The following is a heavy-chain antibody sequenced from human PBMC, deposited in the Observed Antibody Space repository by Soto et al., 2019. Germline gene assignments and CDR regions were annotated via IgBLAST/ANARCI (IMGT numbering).Heavy chain of an antibody. Sequence: QVQLVESGGGVVQPGRSLRLSCAASGFMFSNHGMHWVRQAPGKGLEWVAVIWSDGNNRYYADSVKGRFTISRDNSKNTLYLQMNSLRGEDTAVYYCVRGDNWNDAASDYWGQGTLVTVSS. CDR3: VRGDNWNDAASDY. J-gene: IGHJ4*02. D-gene: IGHD1-1*01. CDR2: IWSDGNNR. V-gene: IGHV3-33*01. CDR1: GFMFSNHG.